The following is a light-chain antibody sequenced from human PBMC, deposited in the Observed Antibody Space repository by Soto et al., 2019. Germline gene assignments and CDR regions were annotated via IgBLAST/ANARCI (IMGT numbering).Light chain of an antibody. CDR1: ISDIGGYNY. Sequence: QSALTQPASVSGSPGQSITISCSGTISDIGGYNYVSWYQQHPGNAPKLLIYEVTNRASGVSHRFSGSKSGNTASLDISGLQAEDEADYYCSSYGSDYSVIFGGGTKLTVL. J-gene: IGLJ2*01. CDR2: EVT. CDR3: SSYGSDYSVI. V-gene: IGLV2-14*01.